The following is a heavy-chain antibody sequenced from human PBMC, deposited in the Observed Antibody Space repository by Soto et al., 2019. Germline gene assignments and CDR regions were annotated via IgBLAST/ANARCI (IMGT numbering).Heavy chain of an antibody. CDR1: GYSISSGYY. CDR2: IYHSGST. J-gene: IGHJ3*02. CDR3: ARTEMATVSGDFDI. V-gene: IGHV4-38-2*01. Sequence: AETLSLTCAVSGYSISSGYYWGWSRPPPGKGQGWIGSIYHSGSTYYNPSLKSRVTISVDTSKNQFSLKLSSVTAADTAVYYCARTEMATVSGDFDIWGQGTMVTVS. D-gene: IGHD4-4*01.